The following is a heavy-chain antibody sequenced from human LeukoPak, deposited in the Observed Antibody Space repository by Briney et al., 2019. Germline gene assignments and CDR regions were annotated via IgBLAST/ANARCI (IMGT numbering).Heavy chain of an antibody. Sequence: SVKVSCKASGGTFSSYAISWVRQAPGQGLEWMGGIIPIFGTANYAQKFQGRVTITADESTSTAYMELSSLRSEDTAVYYCARDRSGGTSGYYGMDVWGQGTTVTVSS. CDR1: GGTFSSYA. V-gene: IGHV1-69*13. D-gene: IGHD2-15*01. J-gene: IGHJ6*02. CDR3: ARDRSGGTSGYYGMDV. CDR2: IIPIFGTA.